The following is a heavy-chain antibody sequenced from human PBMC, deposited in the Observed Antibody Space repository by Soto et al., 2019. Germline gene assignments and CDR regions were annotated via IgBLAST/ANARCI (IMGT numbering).Heavy chain of an antibody. Sequence: QLHLVQSGAEVKKPGSSLKVSCKASGGTFSNSGISWVRQAPGQGLEWMGGIIPIFDTTNYAQKLQGRITIIAYESTNTVYMVLSNLRSADTGVYYCARAPILVSVTLHENYFDSWGQGTLVTVSS. CDR1: GGTFSNSG. V-gene: IGHV1-69*01. CDR3: ARAPILVSVTLHENYFDS. CDR2: IIPIFDTT. D-gene: IGHD2-21*02. J-gene: IGHJ4*02.